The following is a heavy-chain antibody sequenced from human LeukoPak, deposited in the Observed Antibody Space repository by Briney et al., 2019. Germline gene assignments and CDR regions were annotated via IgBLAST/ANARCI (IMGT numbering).Heavy chain of an antibody. V-gene: IGHV4-4*07. J-gene: IGHJ2*01. Sequence: SETLSLTCLVCGGSIITHCWSWIRQPAGNGREWIGRMYSSGRTNYNPSLQSRVTMSVDTSKNQFSLRLTSVTAADTAVYYCARGPGSHYNTYWYFDLWGRGTLVTVSS. CDR3: ARGPGSHYNTYWYFDL. CDR2: MYSSGRT. CDR1: GGSIITHC. D-gene: IGHD3-10*01.